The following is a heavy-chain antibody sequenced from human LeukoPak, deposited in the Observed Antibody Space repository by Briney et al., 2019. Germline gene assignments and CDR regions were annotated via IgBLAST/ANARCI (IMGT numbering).Heavy chain of an antibody. Sequence: ASVTVSCKASGYTFTSYDINWVRQATGQGLEWMGWMNPNSGNTGYAQKFQGRVTMTRNTSISTAYMELSSLRVEDTAVYYCARTRPPRDYYYYGMDVWGQGTTVTVSS. CDR1: GYTFTSYD. J-gene: IGHJ6*02. V-gene: IGHV1-8*01. CDR3: ARTRPPRDYYYYGMDV. CDR2: MNPNSGNT. D-gene: IGHD4-11*01.